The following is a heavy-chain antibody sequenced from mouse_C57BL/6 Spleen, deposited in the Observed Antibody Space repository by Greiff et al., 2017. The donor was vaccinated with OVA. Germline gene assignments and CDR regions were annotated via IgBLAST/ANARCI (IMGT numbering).Heavy chain of an antibody. J-gene: IGHJ1*03. D-gene: IGHD1-1*01. CDR2: IYPRSGNT. CDR1: GYTFTSYG. V-gene: IGHV1-81*01. CDR3: ARYPTVVATRYFDV. Sequence: VKLQQSGAELARPGASVKLSCKASGYTFTSYGISWVKQRTGQGLEWIGEIYPRSGNTYYNEKFKGKATLTADKSSSTAYMELRSLTSEDSAVYFCARYPTVVATRYFDVWGTGTTVTVSS.